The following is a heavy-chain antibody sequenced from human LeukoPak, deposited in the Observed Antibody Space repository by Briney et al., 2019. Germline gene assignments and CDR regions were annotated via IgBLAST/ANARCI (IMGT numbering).Heavy chain of an antibody. V-gene: IGHV3-7*05. Sequence: GGSLRLSCAASEFTFSSSWMSWVRQAPEKGLEWVANIQQEGSEKYYVDSVKGRFSISRDNAKNSLDLQMNSLRAEDTAVYYCASGWYKLDYWGQGTLVTVSS. CDR3: ASGWYKLDY. CDR2: IQQEGSEK. J-gene: IGHJ4*02. CDR1: EFTFSSSW. D-gene: IGHD6-19*01.